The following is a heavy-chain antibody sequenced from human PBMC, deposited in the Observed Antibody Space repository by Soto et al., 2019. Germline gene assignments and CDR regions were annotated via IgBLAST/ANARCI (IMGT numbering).Heavy chain of an antibody. V-gene: IGHV3-30*18. CDR3: AKSPGFWSGYGLYYDGMDV. J-gene: IGHJ6*02. CDR1: GFTFSSYG. CDR2: ISYDGSNK. D-gene: IGHD3-3*01. Sequence: QVQVVESGGGVVQPGRSLRLSCAASGFTFSSYGMHWVRQAPGKGLEWVGVISYDGSNKYYADSVKGRFTISRDNSKNTLYLQINSLRAEDTAVYYCAKSPGFWSGYGLYYDGMDVWGQGTTVTVSS.